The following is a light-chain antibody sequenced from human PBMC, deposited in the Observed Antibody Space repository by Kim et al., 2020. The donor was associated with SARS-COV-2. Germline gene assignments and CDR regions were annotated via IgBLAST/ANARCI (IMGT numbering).Light chain of an antibody. CDR2: SND. CDR1: SSNIGCNY. J-gene: IGLJ2*01. V-gene: IGLV1-47*02. CDR3: GSWDESLSGMV. Sequence: QRLTISCSGTSSNIGCNYFYWYQQFPETTTKLLIHSNDQRPSGVQDRFSASKSGTSASLAISGLRSEDEADYYCGSWDESLSGMVFGGGTQLTVL.